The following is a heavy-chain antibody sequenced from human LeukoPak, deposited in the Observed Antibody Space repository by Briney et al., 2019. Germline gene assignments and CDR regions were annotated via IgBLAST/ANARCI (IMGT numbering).Heavy chain of an antibody. D-gene: IGHD3-22*01. Sequence: SETLSLTCTVSGGSISSGSYYWSWIRQPAGTGLEWIGRIYTSGSTNYNPSLKSRVTISVDTSKNQFSLKLSSVTAADTAVYYCARDRGVNYYDSSGYYGTPRHYYYYYYYMDVWGKGTTVTISS. CDR2: IYTSGST. J-gene: IGHJ6*03. CDR1: GGSISSGSYY. CDR3: ARDRGVNYYDSSGYYGTPRHYYYYYYYMDV. V-gene: IGHV4-61*02.